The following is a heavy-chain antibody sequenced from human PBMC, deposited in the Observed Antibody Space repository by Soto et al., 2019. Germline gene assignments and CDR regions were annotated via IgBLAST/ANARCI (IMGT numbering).Heavy chain of an antibody. CDR1: NDSISSSTSY. V-gene: IGHV4-39*02. CDR2: IYYSGST. J-gene: IGHJ3*02. D-gene: IGHD2-15*01. Sequence: QLQLQESGPGLVKPSETLSLTCTVSNDSISSSTSYWGWIRQPPGKGLDWIGIIYYSGSTYYSPALQSRVSISADTSKNQFSLMLSSVTAADTAVYYCARALVVAASYAFDIWGPGTMVTVSS. CDR3: ARALVVAASYAFDI.